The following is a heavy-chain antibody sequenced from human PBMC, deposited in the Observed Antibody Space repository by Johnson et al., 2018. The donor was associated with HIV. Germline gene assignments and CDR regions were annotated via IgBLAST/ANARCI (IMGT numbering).Heavy chain of an antibody. CDR2: ISYDGSNK. J-gene: IGHJ3*02. D-gene: IGHD4-17*01. V-gene: IGHV3-30*18. Sequence: QVQLVESGGGVVQPGRSLRLSCAASGFTFSSYGMHWVRQAPGKGLEWVAVISYDGSNKYYADSVKGRFTISRDNSKNTLYLQMNSLRAEDTAVYYCSKYQDYGDTFDIWGQGTMVTVSS. CDR3: SKYQDYGDTFDI. CDR1: GFTFSSYG.